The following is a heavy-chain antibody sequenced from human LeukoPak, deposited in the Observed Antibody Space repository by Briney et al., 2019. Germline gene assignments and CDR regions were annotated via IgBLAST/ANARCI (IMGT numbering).Heavy chain of an antibody. J-gene: IGHJ6*02. CDR1: GGFISSYY. CDR2: IYTSGTS. V-gene: IGHV4-4*07. D-gene: IGHD1-26*01. CDR3: ARARGRVVVGMDV. Sequence: SETLSLTCTVSGGFISSYYWNWIRQPAGKGLEWIGRIYTSGTSNYNPSLKSRVSMSVDTSKNQFSLKLSSVTAADTAVYYCARARGRVVVGMDVWGQGTTVTVSS.